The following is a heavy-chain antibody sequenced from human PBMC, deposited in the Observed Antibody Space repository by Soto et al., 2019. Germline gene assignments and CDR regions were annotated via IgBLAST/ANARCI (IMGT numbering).Heavy chain of an antibody. J-gene: IGHJ2*01. D-gene: IGHD2-21*01. V-gene: IGHV3-53*04. CDR3: ARLPPHSRYFDL. CDR2: IYSGGST. Sequence: EVQLVESGGGLVQPGGSLRLSCAASGFTVSSNYMSWVRQAPGKGLEWVSVIYSGGSTYYADSVKGRFTISRHDSKNQLYLQMNSLRAEDTAVYYCARLPPHSRYFDLWGRGTLVTVSS. CDR1: GFTVSSNY.